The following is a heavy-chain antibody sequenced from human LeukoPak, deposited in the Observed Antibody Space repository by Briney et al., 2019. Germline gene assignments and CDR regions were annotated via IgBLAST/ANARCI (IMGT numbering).Heavy chain of an antibody. J-gene: IGHJ3*02. CDR3: ARQGSYLARRVFDI. CDR2: IYYSGST. V-gene: IGHV4-39*01. Sequence: PSETLSLTCTVSGGSISNSSDYWGWIRQPPGKGLEWIRSIYYSGSTYYNPSLKSRVTIFVDTSKNQFSLKLSSVTAADTAVYYCARQGSYLARRVFDIWGQGTMVTVSS. CDR1: GGSISNSSDY. D-gene: IGHD1-26*01.